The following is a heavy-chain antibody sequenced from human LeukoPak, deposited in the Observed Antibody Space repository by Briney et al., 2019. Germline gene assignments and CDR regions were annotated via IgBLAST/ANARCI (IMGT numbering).Heavy chain of an antibody. J-gene: IGHJ4*02. V-gene: IGHV4-39*01. CDR3: ARFARGVPAATPKFDY. D-gene: IGHD2-2*01. CDR2: IYYSGST. CDR1: GGSISSSSYY. Sequence: SKTLSLTCTVSGGSISSSSYYWGWIRQPPGKGLEWIGSIYYSGSTYYNPSLKSRVTISVDTSKNQFSLKLSSVTAADTAVYYCARFARGVPAATPKFDYWGQGTLVTVSS.